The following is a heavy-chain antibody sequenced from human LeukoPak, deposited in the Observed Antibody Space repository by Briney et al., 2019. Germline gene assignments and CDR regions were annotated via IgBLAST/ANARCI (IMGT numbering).Heavy chain of an antibody. Sequence: PGGSLRLSCAASGFTFSSYAMSWVRQAPGKGLEWVSAISGSGGSTYYADSVKGRFTISRDNSKNTLYLQMNSLRAEDTAVYYCAKWGLRFLEWLLAGDAFDIWGQGTMVTVSS. CDR1: GFTFSSYA. CDR3: AKWGLRFLEWLLAGDAFDI. CDR2: ISGSGGST. J-gene: IGHJ3*02. D-gene: IGHD3-3*01. V-gene: IGHV3-23*01.